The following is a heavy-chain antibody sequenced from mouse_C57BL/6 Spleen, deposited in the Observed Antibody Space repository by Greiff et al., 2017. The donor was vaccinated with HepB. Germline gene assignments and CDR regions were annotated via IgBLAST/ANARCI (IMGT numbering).Heavy chain of an antibody. CDR2: ISYDGSN. CDR3: ARGYYGSSYWWYFDV. Sequence: EVKLMESGPGLVKPSQSLSLTCSVTGYSITSGYYWNWIRQFPGNKLEWMGYISYDGSNNYNPSLKNRISITRDTSKNQFFLKLNSVTTEDTATYYCARGYYGSSYWWYFDVWGTGTTVTVSS. D-gene: IGHD1-1*01. CDR1: GYSITSGYY. V-gene: IGHV3-6*01. J-gene: IGHJ1*03.